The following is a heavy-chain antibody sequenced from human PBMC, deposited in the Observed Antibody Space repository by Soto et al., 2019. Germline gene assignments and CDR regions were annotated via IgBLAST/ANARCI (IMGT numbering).Heavy chain of an antibody. Sequence: GGSLRLSCAASGFIFTNYAMNWVRQAPGKGLEWVSVIGGRGNSAYYADPVQGRFTISRDNSKNTLSLQMSSLTADDTAIYYCVREGRGSFDFWGRGTMVTVSS. J-gene: IGHJ3*01. CDR2: IGGRGNSA. D-gene: IGHD5-12*01. CDR3: VREGRGSFDF. V-gene: IGHV3-23*01. CDR1: GFIFTNYA.